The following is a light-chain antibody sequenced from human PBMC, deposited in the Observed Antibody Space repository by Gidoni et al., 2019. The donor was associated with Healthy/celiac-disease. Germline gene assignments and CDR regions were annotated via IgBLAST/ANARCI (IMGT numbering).Light chain of an antibody. CDR2: DAY. CDR3: QQYDNLPVT. V-gene: IGKV1-33*01. Sequence: DIQMTQSPSSLSASVGDRVTITCQASQDISNYLNWYQKKPGKAPKLLIYDAYNWETGVPARFSGSGSGTDFIFTISSLQPEDIATYYCQQYDNLPVTFGGGTKVEIK. CDR1: QDISNY. J-gene: IGKJ4*01.